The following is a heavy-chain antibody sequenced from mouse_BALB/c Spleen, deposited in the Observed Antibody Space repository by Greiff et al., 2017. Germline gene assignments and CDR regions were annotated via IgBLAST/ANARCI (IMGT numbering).Heavy chain of an antibody. Sequence: EVQLVESGAELVRPGALVKLSCKASGFNIKDYYMHWVKQRPEQGLEWIGWIDPENGNTIYDPKFQGKASITADTSSNTAYLQLSSLTSEDTAVYYCARRGLYGNSWFAYWGQGTLVTVSA. CDR1: GFNIKDYY. CDR3: ARRGLYGNSWFAY. J-gene: IGHJ3*01. V-gene: IGHV14-1*02. CDR2: IDPENGNT. D-gene: IGHD2-1*01.